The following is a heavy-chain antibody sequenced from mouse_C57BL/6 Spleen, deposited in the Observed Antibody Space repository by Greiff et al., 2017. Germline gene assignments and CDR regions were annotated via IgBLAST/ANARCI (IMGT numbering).Heavy chain of an antibody. J-gene: IGHJ3*01. CDR3: ARGITTGSVFAY. Sequence: VQLQQPGAELVKPGASVKMSCKASGYTFTSYWITWVKQRPGQGLEWIGDIYPGSGSTNYNEKFKSKATLTVDTSSSTADMQLSSLTSEDSAVYYCARGITTGSVFAYWGQGTLVTVSA. D-gene: IGHD1-1*01. CDR1: GYTFTSYW. CDR2: IYPGSGST. V-gene: IGHV1-55*01.